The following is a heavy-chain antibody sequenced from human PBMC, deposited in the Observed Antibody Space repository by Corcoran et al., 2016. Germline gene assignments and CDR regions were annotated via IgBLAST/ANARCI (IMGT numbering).Heavy chain of an antibody. CDR2: IYYSGST. CDR1: GGSISSSSYY. CDR3: ERRIRRRLYYYDSSGYSRGGGAFDI. J-gene: IGHJ3*02. V-gene: IGHV4-39*01. D-gene: IGHD3-22*01. Sequence: QLQLQESGPGLVKPSETLSLTCTVSGGSISSSSYYWGWIRQPPGKGLEWIGSIYYSGSTYYNPSLKSRVTISVDTSKNQFSLKLRSVTAADTAVYYCERRIRRRLYYYDSSGYSRGGGAFDIWGQGTMVTVSS.